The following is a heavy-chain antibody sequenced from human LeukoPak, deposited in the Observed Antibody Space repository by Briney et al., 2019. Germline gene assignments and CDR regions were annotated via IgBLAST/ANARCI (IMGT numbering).Heavy chain of an antibody. Sequence: GGSLRLSCTSSGFTFGDFLMSWVRQAPGKGLEWVGFIRSKAYGGTRQSAASVNGRFAISRDDSKNIAYLQINSLKTEDTAVYYCTRGQYGYSSRLDSWGQGTLVTVSS. V-gene: IGHV3-49*04. CDR1: GFTFGDFL. CDR2: IRSKAYGGTR. D-gene: IGHD6-19*01. CDR3: TRGQYGYSSRLDS. J-gene: IGHJ4*02.